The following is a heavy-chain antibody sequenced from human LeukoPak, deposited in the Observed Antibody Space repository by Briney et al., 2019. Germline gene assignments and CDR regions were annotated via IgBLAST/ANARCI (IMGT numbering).Heavy chain of an antibody. V-gene: IGHV3-30-3*01. CDR2: ISYDGSNK. J-gene: IGHJ4*02. CDR1: GFTFSSYA. D-gene: IGHD3-3*01. Sequence: GSLRLSCAASGFTFSSYAMHWVRQAPGKGLEWVAVISYDGSNKYYADSVKGRFTISRDNSKNTLYLQMNSLRAEDTAVYYCAKARGGDFWSGYLYFDYWGQGTLVTVSS. CDR3: AKARGGDFWSGYLYFDY.